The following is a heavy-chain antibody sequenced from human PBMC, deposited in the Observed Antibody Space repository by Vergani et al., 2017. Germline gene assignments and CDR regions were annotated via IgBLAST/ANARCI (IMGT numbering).Heavy chain of an antibody. CDR1: GFTFSSYS. Sequence: EVQLLESGGGLVQPGGSLRLSCAASGFTFSSYSMNWVRQAPGKGLEWVSSISSSSSYIYYADSVKGRFTISRDNAKNSLYLQMNSLRAEDTAVYYCARDSSGWYENGMDVWGQGTTVTVSS. D-gene: IGHD6-19*01. CDR3: ARDSSGWYENGMDV. CDR2: ISSSSSYI. V-gene: IGHV3-21*01. J-gene: IGHJ6*02.